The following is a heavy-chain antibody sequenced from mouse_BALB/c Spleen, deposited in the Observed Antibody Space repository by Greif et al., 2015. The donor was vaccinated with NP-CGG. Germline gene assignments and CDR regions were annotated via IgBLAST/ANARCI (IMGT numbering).Heavy chain of an antibody. CDR2: IDPENGNT. CDR3: ARANWERGPFAY. V-gene: IGHV14-1*02. CDR1: GFNIKDYY. D-gene: IGHD4-1*01. J-gene: IGHJ3*01. Sequence: VQLQQSGAELVRPGALVKLSCKASGFNIKDYYMHWVKQRPEQGLEWIGWIDPENGNTIYDPKFQGKASITADTSSNTAYLQLSSLTSEDTAVYYCARANWERGPFAYWGQGTLVTVSA.